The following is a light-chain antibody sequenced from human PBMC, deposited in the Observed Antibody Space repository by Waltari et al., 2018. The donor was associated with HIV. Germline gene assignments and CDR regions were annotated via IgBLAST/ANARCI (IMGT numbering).Light chain of an antibody. CDR1: SSNIGHNF. J-gene: IGLJ2*01. CDR2: DNN. Sequence: QSVLTQPPSVSAAPRQKVTIPCSGTSSNIGHNFVSWYQQLPGTAPKLLIYDNNKRPSGIPDRFSGSKSGTSATLGITGLQTGDEADYFCATWDRSLSRVIFGGGTRLTVL. V-gene: IGLV1-51*01. CDR3: ATWDRSLSRVI.